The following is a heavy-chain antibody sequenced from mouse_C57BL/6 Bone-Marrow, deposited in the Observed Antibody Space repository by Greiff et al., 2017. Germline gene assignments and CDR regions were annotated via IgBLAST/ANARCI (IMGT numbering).Heavy chain of an antibody. CDR3: ARSGGLRRRDWYIDV. D-gene: IGHD2-4*01. CDR2: LNPYNGGT. V-gene: IGHV1-19*01. J-gene: IGHJ1*03. CDR1: GYTFTDYY. Sequence: EVQLQESGPVLVKPGASVKMSCKASGYTFTDYYMNWVKQSHGKSLEWIGVLNPYNGGTSYNQKFKGKATLTVDKSSSTAYMELNSLKSEDSAVYYCARSGGLRRRDWYIDVWGTGTTVTVSS.